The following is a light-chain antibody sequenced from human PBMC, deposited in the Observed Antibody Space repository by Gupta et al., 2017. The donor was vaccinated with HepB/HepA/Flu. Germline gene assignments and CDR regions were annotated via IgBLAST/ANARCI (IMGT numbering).Light chain of an antibody. CDR3: SAWDSSLSVYV. CDR2: RNN. J-gene: IGLJ1*01. V-gene: IGLV10-54*04. Sequence: QAGLTQPPSVSKGLRQTATLTCPGNTNNVGNQGAAWLQQHQGHPPKLLSYRNNNRPSGISERFSASRSGNTASLTITGLQPEDEADYYCSAWDSSLSVYVFGTGTKVTVL. CDR1: TNNVGNQG.